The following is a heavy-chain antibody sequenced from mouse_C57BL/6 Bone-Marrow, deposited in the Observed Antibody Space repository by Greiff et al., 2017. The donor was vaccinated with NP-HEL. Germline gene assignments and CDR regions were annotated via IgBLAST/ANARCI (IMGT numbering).Heavy chain of an antibody. Sequence: QVQLQQSGAELVRPGASVTLSCKASGYTFTDYEMHWVKQTPVHGLEWIGAIDPETGGTAYNQKFKGKAILTADKSSSTAYMELRSLTSEDSAVYYGTRWGYYGSSYRNAMDYWGQGTSVTVSS. V-gene: IGHV1-15*01. CDR2: IDPETGGT. D-gene: IGHD1-1*01. J-gene: IGHJ4*01. CDR3: TRWGYYGSSYRNAMDY. CDR1: GYTFTDYE.